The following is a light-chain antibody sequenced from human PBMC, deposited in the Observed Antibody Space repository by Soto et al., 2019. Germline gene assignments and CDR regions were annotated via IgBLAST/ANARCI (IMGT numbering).Light chain of an antibody. V-gene: IGKV1-9*01. Sequence: DIQLTQSPSFLSASVGDRVTITCRASQGISSYLAWYQQKPGKAPKLLIYAASTLQGGVPSRFSGSGSGTEFTLTISSLQPEDFVTYYCQQLNSYPLFGPGTKVDIK. CDR2: AAS. J-gene: IGKJ3*01. CDR1: QGISSY. CDR3: QQLNSYPL.